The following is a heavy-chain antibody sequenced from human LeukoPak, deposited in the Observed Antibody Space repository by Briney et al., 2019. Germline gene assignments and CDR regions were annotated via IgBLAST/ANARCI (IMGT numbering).Heavy chain of an antibody. Sequence: GGSLRLSCAASGFTFSSYGMHWVRQAPGKGLEWVAVIWYDGSNKYSADSVKGRFTISRDNSKNTLYLQMNSLRAEDTAVYYCARDRARDYYGMDVWGQGTTVTVSS. V-gene: IGHV3-33*01. CDR2: IWYDGSNK. CDR1: GFTFSSYG. J-gene: IGHJ6*02. CDR3: ARDRARDYYGMDV.